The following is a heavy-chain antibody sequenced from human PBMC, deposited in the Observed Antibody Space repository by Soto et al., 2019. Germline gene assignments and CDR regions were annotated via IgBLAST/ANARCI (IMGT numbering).Heavy chain of an antibody. CDR2: ISSSSSTI. Sequence: EVQLVESGGGLVQPGGSLRLSCAASGFTFSSYSMNWVRQAPGKGLEWVSYISSSSSTIYYADSVKGRFTISRDNAKNSLYLPMNSLRAEDTAVYYCARDLHGDYDYWGQGTLVTVSS. J-gene: IGHJ4*02. V-gene: IGHV3-48*01. CDR3: ARDLHGDYDY. D-gene: IGHD4-17*01. CDR1: GFTFSSYS.